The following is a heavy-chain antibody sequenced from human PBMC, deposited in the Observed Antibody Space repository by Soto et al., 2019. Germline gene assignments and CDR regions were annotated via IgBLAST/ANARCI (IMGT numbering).Heavy chain of an antibody. D-gene: IGHD4-17*01. Sequence: EVQLLESGGGLVQPGGSLRLSCAASGFTFSSYAMSWGRQAPGKGLEWVWAISGSGGSTCYADSVKGRFIISRDNSKNTLYLQMNSLRAEDTAVYYCAKGGPPYGDSDAFDIWGQRTMVTVSS. CDR2: ISGSGGST. V-gene: IGHV3-23*01. J-gene: IGHJ3*02. CDR3: AKGGPPYGDSDAFDI. CDR1: GFTFSSYA.